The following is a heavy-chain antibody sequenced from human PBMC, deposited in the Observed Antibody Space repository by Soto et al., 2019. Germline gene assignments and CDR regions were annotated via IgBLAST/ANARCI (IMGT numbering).Heavy chain of an antibody. D-gene: IGHD5-12*01. Sequence: SETLSLTCTVSGGSISSSSFYWGWIRQPPGKGLEWIGNIYYSGITYYNPSLKSRVTISVDTSKNQFSLKLTSVTAADTAVYYCARGNGYNPETNWFDPWGQGTLVTVSS. J-gene: IGHJ5*02. CDR3: ARGNGYNPETNWFDP. CDR1: GGSISSSSFY. V-gene: IGHV4-39*01. CDR2: IYYSGIT.